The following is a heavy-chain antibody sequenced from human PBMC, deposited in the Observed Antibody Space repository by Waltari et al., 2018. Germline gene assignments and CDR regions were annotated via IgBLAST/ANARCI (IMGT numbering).Heavy chain of an antibody. CDR3: ASLTSYSSGWYYFDY. CDR1: GGSISSYY. Sequence: QVQLQESGPGLVKPSETLSLTCTVSGGSISSYYWSWIRPPPGKGLEWIGYIYYSGRTNYNPSLKSRVTISVDTSKNQFSLKLSSVTAADTAVYYCASLTSYSSGWYYFDYWGQGTLVTVSS. CDR2: IYYSGRT. V-gene: IGHV4-59*08. D-gene: IGHD6-19*01. J-gene: IGHJ4*02.